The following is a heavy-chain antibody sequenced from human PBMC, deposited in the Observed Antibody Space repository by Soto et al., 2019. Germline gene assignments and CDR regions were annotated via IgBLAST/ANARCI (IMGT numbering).Heavy chain of an antibody. V-gene: IGHV4-4*07. CDR2: VYATGTS. CDR3: VRDGSKTLRECFDP. D-gene: IGHD3-10*01. Sequence: QVQVQESGPGLVKPSETLSLTCSVSGGSMSKFYWSWIRKTAGKGLEWMGRVYATGTSDYNPSLRSRIAMSVDISRKTFSLRLRSVSAADTGVYYCVRDGSKTLRECFDPWGQGILVTVSS. J-gene: IGHJ5*02. CDR1: GGSMSKFY.